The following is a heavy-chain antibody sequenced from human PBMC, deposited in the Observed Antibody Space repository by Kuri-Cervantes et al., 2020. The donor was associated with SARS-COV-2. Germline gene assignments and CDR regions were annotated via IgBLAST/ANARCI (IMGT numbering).Heavy chain of an antibody. CDR1: GGTFSSYA. V-gene: IGHV1-69*13. J-gene: IGHJ4*02. CDR2: IIPIFGTA. CDR3: ALSSGYYYPNAGFDY. D-gene: IGHD3-22*01. Sequence: SVKVSCKASGGTFSSYAISWVRQAPGQGLEWMGGIIPIFGTANHAQKFQGRVTITADESTSTAYMELSSLISEDTAVYYCALSSGYYYPNAGFDYWGQGTLVTVSS.